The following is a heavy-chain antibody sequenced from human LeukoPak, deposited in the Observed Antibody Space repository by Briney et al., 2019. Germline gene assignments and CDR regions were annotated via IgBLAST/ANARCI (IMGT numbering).Heavy chain of an antibody. V-gene: IGHV1-46*01. J-gene: IGHJ3*02. CDR3: ARLSQQAFDI. Sequence: ASVKVSCKASGYTFTTYYMHWVRQAPGQGLEWMGIIDPSGGTTSYAQKFQGRVTMTRDTSTSTVYMELSSLRSEDTAVYYCARLSQQAFDIWGQGTMVAVSS. CDR2: IDPSGGTT. CDR1: GYTFTTYY.